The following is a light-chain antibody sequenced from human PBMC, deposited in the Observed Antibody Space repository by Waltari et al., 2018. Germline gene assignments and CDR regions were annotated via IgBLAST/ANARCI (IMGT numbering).Light chain of an antibody. CDR2: DGD. V-gene: IGLV2-23*01. CDR3: CSYVGGAKVT. Sequence: QSALTQPASVSGSPGQSITFSCTGNASDAGPYKLVSWYQHHPGTAPKLIIYDGDKRPSWVSSRFSASKSGDTASLTISGLQSEDEADYYSCSYVGGAKVTFGGGTKVTVL. CDR1: ASDAGPYKL. J-gene: IGLJ2*01.